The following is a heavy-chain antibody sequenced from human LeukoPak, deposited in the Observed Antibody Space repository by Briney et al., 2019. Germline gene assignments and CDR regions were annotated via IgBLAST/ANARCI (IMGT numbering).Heavy chain of an antibody. D-gene: IGHD4-23*01. Sequence: GGSLRLSCAASGFTFDDYTMHWVCQAPGKGLEWVSLISWDGGSTYYADSVKGRFTISRDNSKNSLYLQMNSLRTEDTALYYCAKGTDYGGNAVGYWGQGTLVTVSS. CDR3: AKGTDYGGNAVGY. CDR1: GFTFDDYT. CDR2: ISWDGGST. V-gene: IGHV3-43*01. J-gene: IGHJ4*02.